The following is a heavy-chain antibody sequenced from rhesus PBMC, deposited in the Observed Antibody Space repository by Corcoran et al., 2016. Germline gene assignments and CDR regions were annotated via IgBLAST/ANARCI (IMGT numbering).Heavy chain of an antibody. V-gene: IGHV2S1*01. CDR2: IYWDDEK. J-gene: IGHJ4*01. Sequence: QVTLKESGPALVKPTQTLTLTCTFSGFSLSTSGMGVGWIRQPPGKALEWLASIYWDDEKYYSTSLKSRLTISKDTSKNQVVLTMTNMDPVDTATYYGARGVGYWGQGVLVTVSS. CDR3: ARGVGY. CDR1: GFSLSTSGMG.